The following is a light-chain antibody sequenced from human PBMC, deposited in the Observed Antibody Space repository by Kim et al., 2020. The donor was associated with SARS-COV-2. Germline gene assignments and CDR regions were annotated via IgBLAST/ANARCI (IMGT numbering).Light chain of an antibody. Sequence: LSAGEAATLSCRASQSVSSSLAWYQQKPGQAPRLLIYDASSRAAGIPARFSGGGSGTDFTLTSSSLEPEDFAVYYCQHNSSWPLTFGGGTKVDIK. J-gene: IGKJ4*01. CDR3: QHNSSWPLT. CDR2: DAS. CDR1: QSVSSS. V-gene: IGKV3-11*01.